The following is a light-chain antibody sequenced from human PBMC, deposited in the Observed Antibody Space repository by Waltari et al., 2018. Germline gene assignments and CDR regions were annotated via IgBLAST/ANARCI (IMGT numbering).Light chain of an antibody. CDR3: AAWDDSRGYV. Sequence: QSVLTQPPSASGTPGQRVTISCSGISSNIGSHTVSWYQQLPDTAPKLLIYINTQRPAGVPDRFSGSKSGTSASLAISGLQSEDEADYYCAAWDDSRGYVFGTGTKVTVL. V-gene: IGLV1-44*01. CDR1: SSNIGSHT. CDR2: INT. J-gene: IGLJ1*01.